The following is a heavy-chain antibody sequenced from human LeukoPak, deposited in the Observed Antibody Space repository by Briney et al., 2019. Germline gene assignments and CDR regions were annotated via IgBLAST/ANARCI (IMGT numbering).Heavy chain of an antibody. D-gene: IGHD6-13*01. CDR2: IWYDGSNK. J-gene: IGHJ1*01. CDR1: GFTFSSYG. CDR3: ARDPPVAAAGTLGYFQH. Sequence: PGGSLRLSCAAAGFTFSSYGTHWVRQAPGKGLEWVAGIWYDGSNKYYADSVKGRFTISRDNSKNTLYLQMNSLRAEDTAVYYCARDPPVAAAGTLGYFQHWGQGTLVTVSS. V-gene: IGHV3-33*01.